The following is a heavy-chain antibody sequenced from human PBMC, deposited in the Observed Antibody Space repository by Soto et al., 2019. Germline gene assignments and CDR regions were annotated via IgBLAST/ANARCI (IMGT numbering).Heavy chain of an antibody. D-gene: IGHD3-22*01. J-gene: IGHJ5*01. CDR1: GGSINSDYY. CDR3: ARDTASKDYDSHSYYPHFDS. V-gene: IGHV4-30-4*02. Sequence: PSDTLAHTGTVSGGSINSDYYGSWIRQPQGKGLDWIGHIYYTGGTFYSPSLKSRLALSVDTSKNQFSLRLSSVTAADTAVYYCARDTASKDYDSHSYYPHFDSWGQGALVTVSS. CDR2: IYYTGGT.